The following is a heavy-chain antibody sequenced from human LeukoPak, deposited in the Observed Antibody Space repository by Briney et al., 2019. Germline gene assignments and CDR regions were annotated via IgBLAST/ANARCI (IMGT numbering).Heavy chain of an antibody. Sequence: SETLSLTCAVYGGSFSGYYWSWIRQPPGKGLEWIGEINHSGSTNYNPSLKSRVTISVDTSKNQFSLKLSSVTAADTAVYYCARVLGFDPWGQGTLVTVSS. D-gene: IGHD2-8*02. V-gene: IGHV4-34*01. CDR1: GGSFSGYY. J-gene: IGHJ5*02. CDR2: INHSGST. CDR3: ARVLGFDP.